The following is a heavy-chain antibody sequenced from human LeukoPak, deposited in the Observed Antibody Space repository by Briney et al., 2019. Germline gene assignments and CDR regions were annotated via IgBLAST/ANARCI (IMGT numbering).Heavy chain of an antibody. J-gene: IGHJ5*02. V-gene: IGHV3-66*01. D-gene: IGHD6-13*01. CDR2: IFSNGNT. CDR1: GFTVSTNY. CDR3: AGGGVAEPGDNWFDP. Sequence: GGSLRLSCAASGFTVSTNYMSWVRQAPGKGLEWVSVIFSNGNTYYADSVKGRFSISRDNSKNTVYLQMNSLRAGDTAVYYCAGGGVAEPGDNWFDPWGQGTLVTVSS.